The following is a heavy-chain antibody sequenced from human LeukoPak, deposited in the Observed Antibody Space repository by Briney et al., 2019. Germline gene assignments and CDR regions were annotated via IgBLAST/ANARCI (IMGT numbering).Heavy chain of an antibody. V-gene: IGHV3-30-3*01. Sequence: GGSLRLSCAASGFTFSSYAMHWVRQAPGKGLEWVAVISYDGSNKYYADSVKGRFTISRDSSKNTLYLQMNSLRAEDTAVYYCSGGWFRFDPWGQGTLVTVSS. CDR1: GFTFSSYA. J-gene: IGHJ5*02. CDR2: ISYDGSNK. CDR3: SGGWFRFDP. D-gene: IGHD2-15*01.